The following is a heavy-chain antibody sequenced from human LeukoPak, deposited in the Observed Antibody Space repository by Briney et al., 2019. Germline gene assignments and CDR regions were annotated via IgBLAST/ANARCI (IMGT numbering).Heavy chain of an antibody. Sequence: GESLKISCKGSGYSFTSYWIGWVRQMPGKSLEWMGIIYPGDSDTRYSPSFQGQVTISADKSISTAYLQWSSLKASDTAMYYCAREYDSSVSSSAFDIWGQGTMVTVSS. CDR2: IYPGDSDT. CDR1: GYSFTSYW. CDR3: AREYDSSVSSSAFDI. J-gene: IGHJ3*02. D-gene: IGHD3-22*01. V-gene: IGHV5-51*01.